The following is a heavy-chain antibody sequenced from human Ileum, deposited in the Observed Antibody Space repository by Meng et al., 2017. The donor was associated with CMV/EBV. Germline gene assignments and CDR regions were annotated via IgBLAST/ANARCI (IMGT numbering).Heavy chain of an antibody. CDR2: IFSDGSRK. D-gene: IGHD1-1*01. CDR1: GITLSKAG. J-gene: IGHJ4*02. Sequence: QVELVESGXXXXXPXGSXRLYCAVSGITLSKAGMHWVRQAPGKGLEWVAFIFSDGSRKDYADSVKGRFTISRDDSENTLYLQMNSLRPEDTAVYYCAKDKGVLFFDYWGQGTLVTVSS. CDR3: AKDKGVLFFDY. V-gene: IGHV3-30*02.